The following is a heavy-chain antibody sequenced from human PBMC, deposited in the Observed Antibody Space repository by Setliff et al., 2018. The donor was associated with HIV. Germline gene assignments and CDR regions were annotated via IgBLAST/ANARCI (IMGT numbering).Heavy chain of an antibody. J-gene: IGHJ4*02. CDR1: GGSISADY. V-gene: IGHV4-4*07. Sequence: PSETLSLTCTVSGGSISADYWTWVRQSAGKGLEWIGRIQTSEGTKYNPSLNSRVTVSIDKPKNQFSLDLTSVTAADTAVYYCASGGYCSGNAYCVADWGQGTLVTVSS. CDR3: ASGGYCSGNAYCVAD. CDR2: IQTSEGT. D-gene: IGHD3-10*01.